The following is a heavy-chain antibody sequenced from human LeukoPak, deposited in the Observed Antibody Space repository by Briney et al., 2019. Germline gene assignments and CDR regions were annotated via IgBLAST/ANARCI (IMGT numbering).Heavy chain of an antibody. J-gene: IGHJ4*02. CDR1: GDSISSYY. Sequence: SETLSLTCAVSGDSISSYYWRWIRQPPGKGLVWIGYISNSGSTNYNPSLKSRVTISVDTSKSQFSLKLASVTAADTAEYYCARGGRVGNSGYYYGDWGQGTLVTVSS. D-gene: IGHD3-22*01. CDR2: ISNSGST. CDR3: ARGGRVGNSGYYYGD. V-gene: IGHV4-59*01.